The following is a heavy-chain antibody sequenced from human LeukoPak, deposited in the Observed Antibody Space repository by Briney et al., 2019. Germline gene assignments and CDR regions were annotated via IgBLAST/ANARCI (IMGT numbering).Heavy chain of an antibody. D-gene: IGHD5-18*01. Sequence: GGSLRLSCAASGFTVSSNYMSWVRQAPGKGLEWVSVLYSGGSTYYADSVKGRFTISRDNAKNSLYLQMNSLRAEDTAVYYCARDEYSYVWAAINWFDPWGQGTLVTVSS. CDR2: LYSGGST. CDR3: ARDEYSYVWAAINWFDP. V-gene: IGHV3-66*01. CDR1: GFTVSSNY. J-gene: IGHJ5*02.